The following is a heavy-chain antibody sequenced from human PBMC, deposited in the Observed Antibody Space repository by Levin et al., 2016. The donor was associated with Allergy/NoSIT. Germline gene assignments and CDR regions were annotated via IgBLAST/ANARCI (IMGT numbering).Heavy chain of an antibody. V-gene: IGHV3-49*02. Sequence: WIRQPPGKGLEWVGFITSKADGGATEYAASVKGRFTISRDDSKSIAYLQMNSLKTEDTAVYFCSTYYSNSTFYFDHWGQGTLVTVSS. D-gene: IGHD4-11*01. J-gene: IGHJ4*02. CDR3: STYYSNSTFYFDH. CDR2: ITSKADGGAT.